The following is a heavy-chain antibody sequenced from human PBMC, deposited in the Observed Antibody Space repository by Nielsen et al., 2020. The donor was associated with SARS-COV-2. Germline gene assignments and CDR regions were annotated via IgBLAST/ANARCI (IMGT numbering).Heavy chain of an antibody. CDR2: ISADGYVT. Sequence: GESLKISCAASGFTFGSYAMNWVRQARGKGLEWVSSISADGYVTYYAHSVKGRFTISRDNSKNTLSLHMNSLRAEDTALYYCAKAPGYSGYDGFDLWGQGTPVTVS. CDR3: AKAPGYSGYDGFDL. J-gene: IGHJ4*03. D-gene: IGHD5-12*01. CDR1: GFTFGSYA. V-gene: IGHV3-23*01.